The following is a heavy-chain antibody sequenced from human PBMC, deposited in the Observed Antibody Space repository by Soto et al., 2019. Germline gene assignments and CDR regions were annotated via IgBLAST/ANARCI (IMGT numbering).Heavy chain of an antibody. D-gene: IGHD5-18*01. Sequence: SVKVSCKASGFTFTSSAMQWVRQARGQRLEWIGWIVVGSGNTNYAQKFQERVTITRDMSTSTAYMELSSLRSEDTAVYYCAADDLGYSDGYVAYYYGMDVWVQGTPVTVSS. V-gene: IGHV1-58*02. CDR1: GFTFTSSA. CDR3: AADDLGYSDGYVAYYYGMDV. J-gene: IGHJ6*02. CDR2: IVVGSGNT.